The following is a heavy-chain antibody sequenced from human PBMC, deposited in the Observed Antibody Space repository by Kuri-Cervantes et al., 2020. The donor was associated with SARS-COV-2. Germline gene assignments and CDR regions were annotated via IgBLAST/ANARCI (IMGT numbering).Heavy chain of an antibody. J-gene: IGHJ4*02. CDR1: GFTFKTYT. Sequence: GESLKISCVPSGFTFKTYTMTWVRQAPGKALEWVSSISGSGSYIYYADSVKGRFTISRDNAKNSLYLQMNSLRAEDTAVYYCVRPNKFPVDTAMGIYFDYWGQGTLVTVSS. CDR3: VRPNKFPVDTAMGIYFDY. D-gene: IGHD5-18*01. V-gene: IGHV3-21*01. CDR2: ISGSGSYI.